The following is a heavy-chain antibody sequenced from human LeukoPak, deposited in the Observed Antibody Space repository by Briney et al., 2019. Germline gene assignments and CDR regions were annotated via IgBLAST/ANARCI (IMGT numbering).Heavy chain of an antibody. V-gene: IGHV3-23*01. J-gene: IGHJ3*02. D-gene: IGHD4-17*01. Sequence: GGSLRLSCAASGFTFSSYAMSWVRQAPGKGLEWVSAISGSGGSKYYADSVKGRFTISRDNSKNTLYLQMNSLRAEDTAVYYCAKSAAASPRAVRAFDIWGQGTMVTVSS. CDR2: ISGSGGSK. CDR3: AKSAAASPRAVRAFDI. CDR1: GFTFSSYA.